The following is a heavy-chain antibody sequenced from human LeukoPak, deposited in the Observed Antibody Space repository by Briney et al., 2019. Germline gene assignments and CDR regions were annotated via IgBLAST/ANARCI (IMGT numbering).Heavy chain of an antibody. J-gene: IGHJ4*02. V-gene: IGHV4-39*01. CDR1: GDSFSSSNYY. Sequence: SETLSLTCTVFGDSFSSSNYYWGWIRQPPGKGLEWIGSIYYSGSTYYNPSLKSRVTISVDTSKNQLSLKLSSVAAADTAVYYCAKNYGSGSYPHYFDYWGRGSLVTVSS. CDR2: IYYSGST. D-gene: IGHD3-10*01. CDR3: AKNYGSGSYPHYFDY.